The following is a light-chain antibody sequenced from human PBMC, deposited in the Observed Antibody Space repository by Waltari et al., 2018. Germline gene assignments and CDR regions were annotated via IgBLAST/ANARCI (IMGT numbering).Light chain of an antibody. Sequence: DIQMTQSPSSLSASVGDSVTITCQASQAITNYLNWYQQKPGEAPKLLIHDASNLEPGVPSRFSGSQSKTHFTFTISSLQPEDVATYYCQRYDNLPIFAFGPGTKVNIK. CDR2: DAS. CDR3: QRYDNLPIFA. CDR1: QAITNY. V-gene: IGKV1-33*01. J-gene: IGKJ3*01.